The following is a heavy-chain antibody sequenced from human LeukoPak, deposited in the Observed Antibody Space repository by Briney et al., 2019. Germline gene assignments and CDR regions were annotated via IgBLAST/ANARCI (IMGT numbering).Heavy chain of an antibody. CDR2: ISFDGSLQ. Sequence: GGSLRLSCEASGFSFDTYAYHRVRQAPGKGLEGVAVISFDGSLQYYTDSVKGRFTISRDISTNTLYLQMNSLRPEDTAVYYCARGHLRIAALIDYWSQGTLVSVSS. CDR3: ARGHLRIAALIDY. D-gene: IGHD6-6*01. J-gene: IGHJ4*02. CDR1: GFSFDTYA. V-gene: IGHV3-30*04.